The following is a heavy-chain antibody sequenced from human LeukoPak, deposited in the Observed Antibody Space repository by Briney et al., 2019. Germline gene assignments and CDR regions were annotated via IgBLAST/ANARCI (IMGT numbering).Heavy chain of an antibody. J-gene: IGHJ5*02. Sequence: PSETLSLTCTVSGGSISSSSYYWGWIRQPPGKGLEWIGSIYYSGSTYYNPSPKSRVTISVDTSKNQFSLKLSSVTAADTAVYYCASHSRNIVVVVGANYWFDPWGQGTLVTVSS. CDR1: GGSISSSSYY. CDR3: ASHSRNIVVVVGANYWFDP. V-gene: IGHV4-39*01. CDR2: IYYSGST. D-gene: IGHD2-15*01.